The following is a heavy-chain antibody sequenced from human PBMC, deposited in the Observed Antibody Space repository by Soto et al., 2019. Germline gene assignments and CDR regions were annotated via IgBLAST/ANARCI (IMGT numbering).Heavy chain of an antibody. J-gene: IGHJ4*02. D-gene: IGHD5-12*01. CDR3: AKHFGADSGYSTSDC. CDR1: GFTFTSYA. Sequence: GGSLRLSCAASGFTFTSYAMSWVRQAPGKGPEWVSSISSTGSSTYYADSVKGRFTISRDNSKNTLYLQMNSLRAEDTAVYYCAKHFGADSGYSTSDCWGQGTLVTFS. CDR2: ISSTGSST. V-gene: IGHV3-23*01.